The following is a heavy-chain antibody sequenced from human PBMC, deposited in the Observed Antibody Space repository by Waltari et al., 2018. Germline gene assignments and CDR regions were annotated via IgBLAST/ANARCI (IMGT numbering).Heavy chain of an antibody. CDR3: ARGSLNGRLGMDY. J-gene: IGHJ4*02. D-gene: IGHD7-27*01. Sequence: QVQLQQWGAGLLKPSETLSLTCAVYGGSFSGYYWSWIRQPPGKGLEWIGEINHSGSTNYNPSLKSRVTISVDTSKNQFALKLSSVTAADTAVYYCARGSLNGRLGMDYWGQGTLVTVSS. CDR2: INHSGST. V-gene: IGHV4-34*01. CDR1: GGSFSGYY.